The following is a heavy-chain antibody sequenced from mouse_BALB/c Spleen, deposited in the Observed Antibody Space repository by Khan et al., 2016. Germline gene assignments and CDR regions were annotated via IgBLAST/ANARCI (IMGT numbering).Heavy chain of an antibody. CDR3: ATVYYDYDDAMDD. V-gene: IGHV14-3*02. Sequence: VQLKQSGAELVKPGASVKLSCTASGFNIKDTYMHWVKQRPEQGLEWIGRIDPANGNTKYDPKFQGKATITADTSSNTAYLQLSSLTSEDTAVYYGATVYYDYDDAMDDWGQGTSVTVSS. D-gene: IGHD2-4*01. CDR2: IDPANGNT. J-gene: IGHJ4*01. CDR1: GFNIKDTY.